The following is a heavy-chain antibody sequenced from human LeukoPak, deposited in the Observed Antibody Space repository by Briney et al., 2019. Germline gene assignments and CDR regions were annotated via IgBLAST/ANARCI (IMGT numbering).Heavy chain of an antibody. CDR1: GFTFSSYW. CDR3: AREAILGGTTDAFDI. V-gene: IGHV3-74*01. CDR2: IKSDGSRA. Sequence: PGGSLRLSCAASGFTFSSYWMHWVRQAPGKGLVWVSRIKSDGSRATYADSVKGRFTISRDNAKSTLFLQMNSLRAEDTAVYYCAREAILGGTTDAFDIWGQGTMVTVSS. D-gene: IGHD1-26*01. J-gene: IGHJ3*02.